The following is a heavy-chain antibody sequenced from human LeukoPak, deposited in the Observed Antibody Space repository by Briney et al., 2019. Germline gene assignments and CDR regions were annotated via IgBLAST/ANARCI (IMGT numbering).Heavy chain of an antibody. V-gene: IGHV3-9*01. D-gene: IGHD3-10*01. CDR3: ARLRITMGNWFDP. CDR1: GFTFDDYA. J-gene: IGHJ5*02. Sequence: PGRSLRLSCAASGFTFDDYAMHWVRQAPGKGLEWVSGISWNSGSIGYADSVKGRFTISRDNAKNSLYLQMNSLRAEDTAVYYCARLRITMGNWFDPWGQGTLITVSS. CDR2: ISWNSGSI.